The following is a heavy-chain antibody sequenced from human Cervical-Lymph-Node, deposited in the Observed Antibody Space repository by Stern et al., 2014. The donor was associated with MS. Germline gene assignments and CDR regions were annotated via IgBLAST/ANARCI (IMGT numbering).Heavy chain of an antibody. J-gene: IGHJ2*01. CDR1: GYTFNNFW. CDR2: IYPGDSDT. CDR3: ARTRSSSWNWYFDV. D-gene: IGHD2-2*01. V-gene: IGHV5-51*03. Sequence: VQLVQSGAEVMLPGESLKISCQGSGYTFNNFWIGWVRQMPGKGLEWMGTIYPGDSDTRYSPSFKGQVSISVDRSSRVAYLQWRSLKASDTAIYYCARTRSSSWNWYFDVWGRGTQVAVYS.